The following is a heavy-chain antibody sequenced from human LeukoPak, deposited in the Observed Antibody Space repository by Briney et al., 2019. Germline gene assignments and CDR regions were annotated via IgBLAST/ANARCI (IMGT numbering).Heavy chain of an antibody. Sequence: GGSLRLSCAASGFTVSSNHMSWVRQAPGKGLEWVSVIYRGGSTYYADSVEGRFTISRDNSKNTLYLQMNSLRAEDTAVYYCARVQTTSVYYYGMDVWGQGTTVTVSS. J-gene: IGHJ6*02. CDR1: GFTVSSNH. V-gene: IGHV3-53*01. CDR3: ARVQTTSVYYYGMDV. D-gene: IGHD4-17*01. CDR2: IYRGGST.